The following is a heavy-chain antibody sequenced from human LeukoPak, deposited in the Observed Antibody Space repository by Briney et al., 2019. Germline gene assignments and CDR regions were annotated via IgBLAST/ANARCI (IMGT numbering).Heavy chain of an antibody. J-gene: IGHJ4*02. D-gene: IGHD3-9*01. Sequence: GGSLRLSCAASGFTLSSYWMSWVRQAPGKGLEWVANIKQDGREKYYVDSVKGRFNISRDNAKNSLYLQMNSLRVEDTAVYYCARGSTYYDILTGYYLGYWGQRTLVTVSS. V-gene: IGHV3-7*01. CDR1: GFTLSSYW. CDR3: ARGSTYYDILTGYYLGY. CDR2: IKQDGREK.